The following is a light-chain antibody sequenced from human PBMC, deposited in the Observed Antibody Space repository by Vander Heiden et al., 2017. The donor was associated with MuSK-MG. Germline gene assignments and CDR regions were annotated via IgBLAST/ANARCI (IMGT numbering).Light chain of an antibody. CDR3: QQYNKWPLT. Sequence: EIVMTQSPATLSVSPGERATLPCRASQSVSSNLAWYQQTPGQAPRLVIYGASIMDTGIPARFSCSGPGTEFTLTISSLQSEDFAVYYCQQYNKWPLTFGGGTKVQIK. V-gene: IGKV3-15*01. CDR1: QSVSSN. CDR2: GAS. J-gene: IGKJ4*01.